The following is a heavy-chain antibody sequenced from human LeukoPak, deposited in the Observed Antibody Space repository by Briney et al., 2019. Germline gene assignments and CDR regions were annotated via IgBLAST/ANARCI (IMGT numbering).Heavy chain of an antibody. D-gene: IGHD3-10*01. CDR1: GFTFSSYA. CDR2: ISYDGSNK. V-gene: IGHV3-30*04. CDR3: ARDQVKYYYGSGSYTVY. Sequence: GGSLRLSCAASGFTFSSYAMHWVRQAPGKGLEWVAVISYDGSNKYYADSVKGRFTISRDNSKNTLYLQMNSLRAEDTAVYYCARDQVKYYYGSGSYTVYWGQGTLVTVSS. J-gene: IGHJ4*02.